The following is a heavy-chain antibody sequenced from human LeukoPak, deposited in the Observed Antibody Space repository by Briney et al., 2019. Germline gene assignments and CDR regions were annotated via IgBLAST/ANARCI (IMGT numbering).Heavy chain of an antibody. D-gene: IGHD3-10*01. Sequence: SETLSLTCAVYGGSFSGYYWSWIRQPPGKGLEWIGEINHSGSTNYNPSLKSRVTISVDTSKNQFSLKLSSVTAADTAVYYCARRGRGSGSKGIDYWGQGTLVTVSS. V-gene: IGHV4-34*01. CDR2: INHSGST. CDR1: GGSFSGYY. CDR3: ARRGRGSGSKGIDY. J-gene: IGHJ4*02.